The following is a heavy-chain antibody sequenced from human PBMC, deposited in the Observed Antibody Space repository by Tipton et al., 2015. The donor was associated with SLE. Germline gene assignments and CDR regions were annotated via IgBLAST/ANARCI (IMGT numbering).Heavy chain of an antibody. CDR2: VSPSGGT. CDR3: VRDKWGEYYPSTGYFWSFDP. V-gene: IGHV4-4*07. Sequence: TLSLTCTVSGGSLNNHFCSWIRQSAGKGLEWIGRVSPSGGTNYNPSLKSRVNMSVDTSKNQFSLNLSSLTAADTAVYYCVRDKWGEYYPSTGYFWSFDPWGQGILVTVSS. D-gene: IGHD3-9*01. CDR1: GGSLNNHF. J-gene: IGHJ5*02.